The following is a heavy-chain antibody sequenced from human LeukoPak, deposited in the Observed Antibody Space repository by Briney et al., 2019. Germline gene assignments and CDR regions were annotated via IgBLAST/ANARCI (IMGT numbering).Heavy chain of an antibody. V-gene: IGHV4-34*01. CDR2: INHSGST. J-gene: IGHJ4*02. Sequence: KPSETLSLTCAVYGGSFSGYYWSWIRQPPGKGLEWIGEINHSGSTNYNPSLKSRVTISVDTSENQFSLKLSSVTAADTAVYYCARLTYYYDSSQLWGQGTLVTVSS. CDR3: ARLTYYYDSSQL. D-gene: IGHD3-22*01. CDR1: GGSFSGYY.